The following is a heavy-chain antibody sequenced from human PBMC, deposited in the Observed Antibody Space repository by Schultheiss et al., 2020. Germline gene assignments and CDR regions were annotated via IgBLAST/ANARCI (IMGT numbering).Heavy chain of an antibody. CDR2: IYTSGST. V-gene: IGHV4-4*07. Sequence: SETLSLTCTVSGGSISSYYWSWIRQPAGKGLEWIGRIYTSGSTNYNPSLKSRVTMSVDTSKNQFSLKLSSVTAADTAVYYCARRAGYSSAYAIDFWGPGILVTVSS. D-gene: IGHD5-18*01. CDR1: GGSISSYY. J-gene: IGHJ4*02. CDR3: ARRAGYSSAYAIDF.